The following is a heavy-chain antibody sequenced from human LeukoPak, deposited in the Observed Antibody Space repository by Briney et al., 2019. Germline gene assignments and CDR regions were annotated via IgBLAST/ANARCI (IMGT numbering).Heavy chain of an antibody. Sequence: GGSLRLSCAASGFTFGTSAMTWVRQAPGKGLEWVSSISGSGNVIYDSDSVKGRFSISRDNPKGTLYLQMNSLRAEDTATYFCAKARYNNGWDYFDYWGLGTPVTVSS. CDR1: GFTFGTSA. J-gene: IGHJ4*02. D-gene: IGHD6-19*01. CDR2: ISGSGNVI. V-gene: IGHV3-23*01. CDR3: AKARYNNGWDYFDY.